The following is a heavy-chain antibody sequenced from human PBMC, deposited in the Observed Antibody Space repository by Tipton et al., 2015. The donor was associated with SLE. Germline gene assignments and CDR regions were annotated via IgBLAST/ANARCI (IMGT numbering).Heavy chain of an antibody. D-gene: IGHD3-9*01. J-gene: IGHJ6*02. CDR3: ARDLSPYGMDV. CDR1: GYSISSGYY. CDR2: IYHSGST. Sequence: TLSLTCTVSGYSISSGYYWGWIRQPPGKGLEWIGSIYHSGSTYYNPSLKSRVTISVDTSKNQFSLKLSSVTAADTAVYYCARDLSPYGMDVWGQGTTVTVSS. V-gene: IGHV4-38-2*02.